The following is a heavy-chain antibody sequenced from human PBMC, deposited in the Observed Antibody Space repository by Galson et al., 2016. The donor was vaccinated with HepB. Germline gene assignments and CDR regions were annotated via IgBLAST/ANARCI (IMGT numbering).Heavy chain of an antibody. CDR1: GGSISSSNW. CDR3: ARERRQWLVYYMDV. Sequence: SETLSLTCVVSGGSISSSNWWTWVRQPPGKGLEWIGEIYPSGSTNYNPSLKSRVTISVDKSKGQFSLNLTSVTAAATAVYYCARERRQWLVYYMDVWGKGTTVTVSS. J-gene: IGHJ6*03. D-gene: IGHD6-19*01. CDR2: IYPSGST. V-gene: IGHV4-4*02.